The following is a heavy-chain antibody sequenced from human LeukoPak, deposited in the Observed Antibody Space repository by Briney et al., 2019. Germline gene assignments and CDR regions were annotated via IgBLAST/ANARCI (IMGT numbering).Heavy chain of an antibody. Sequence: PGGSLRLSCAASGFTFSSYAMSWVRQAPGKGLEWVSAISGSGGSTYYADSVKGRFTISRDNSKNTLYLQMNSLRAEDTALYYCAKATAISTYYYDSSGYSAFDYWGQGTLVTVSS. V-gene: IGHV3-23*01. CDR1: GFTFSSYA. CDR3: AKATAISTYYYDSSGYSAFDY. D-gene: IGHD3-22*01. J-gene: IGHJ4*02. CDR2: ISGSGGST.